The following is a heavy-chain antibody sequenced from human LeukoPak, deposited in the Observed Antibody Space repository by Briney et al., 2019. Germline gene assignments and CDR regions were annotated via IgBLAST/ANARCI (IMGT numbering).Heavy chain of an antibody. CDR2: INPNSGGT. J-gene: IGHJ4*02. CDR1: GYTFTGYY. Sequence: ASVKVSCKASGYTFTGYYMHWVRQAPGQGLEWMGWINPNSGGTNYARKFQGRVTMTRDTSISTAYMELSRLRSDDTAVYYCARDRGYSSSWYYSYWGQGTLVTVSS. CDR3: ARDRGYSSSWYYSY. V-gene: IGHV1-2*02. D-gene: IGHD6-13*01.